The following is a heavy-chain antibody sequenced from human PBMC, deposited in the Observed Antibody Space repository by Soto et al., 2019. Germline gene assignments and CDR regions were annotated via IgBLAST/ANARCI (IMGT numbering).Heavy chain of an antibody. CDR3: ASLKGRVGYSQGYTDY. V-gene: IGHV4-39*01. D-gene: IGHD5-18*01. CDR1: GGSISSSSYS. J-gene: IGHJ4*02. Sequence: QLQLQESGPGLAKPSETLSLTCRVSGGSISSSSYSWGWIRQPPGKGLEWIGSIFYTGSTNYNPSLKSRIAMSVDTSKNQFSLMIISVTAADTAVYYGASLKGRVGYSQGYTDYWGQGTLVTASS. CDR2: IFYTGST.